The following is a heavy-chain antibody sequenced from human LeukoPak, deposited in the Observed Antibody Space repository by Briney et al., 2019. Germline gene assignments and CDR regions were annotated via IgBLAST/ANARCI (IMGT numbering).Heavy chain of an antibody. J-gene: IGHJ3*02. CDR2: INSSGSNI. CDR1: GFTFTDYY. D-gene: IGHD3-22*01. CDR3: ARGGMIVVIRYAFDI. Sequence: GSLRLSCAASGFTFTDYYMSCIRQAPGEGLEWVSYINSSGSNIYYADSVKGRITIPRDNAKNSLYLQMNSLKAEDTAVYYCARGGMIVVIRYAFDIWGQGTMVTVSS. V-gene: IGHV3-11*01.